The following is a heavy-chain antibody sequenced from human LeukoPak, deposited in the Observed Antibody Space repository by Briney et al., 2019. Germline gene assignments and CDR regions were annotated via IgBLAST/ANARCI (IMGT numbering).Heavy chain of an antibody. V-gene: IGHV3-23*01. J-gene: IGHJ4*02. CDR1: GFTFSRYA. CDR3: AKEVEGEWELLSY. D-gene: IGHD1-26*01. Sequence: GRSLRLSWAASGFTFSRYAMSCVRQAPGKGLEWVSAISGSGGSTYYSDSVKGRFTISRDNCKNTLYLQMNSLRAEETAVSYCAKEVEGEWELLSYWGQGTLVTVSS. CDR2: ISGSGGST.